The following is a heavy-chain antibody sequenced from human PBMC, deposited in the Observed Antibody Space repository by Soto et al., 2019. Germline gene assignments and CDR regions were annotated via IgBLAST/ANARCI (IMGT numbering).Heavy chain of an antibody. CDR2: IYPYDSDP. D-gene: IGHD1-26*01. J-gene: IGHJ6*02. V-gene: IGHV5-51*01. CDR3: ARRPSDYYGMDV. Sequence: GESLKISCNGSGYSFTNYWIAWVRQMPGKGLECMAIIYPYDSDPTNSPSFQGQVTISADKSINPAYLQWSSLKASDTAIYYCARRPSDYYGMDVWGQGTMVTVSS. CDR1: GYSFTNYW.